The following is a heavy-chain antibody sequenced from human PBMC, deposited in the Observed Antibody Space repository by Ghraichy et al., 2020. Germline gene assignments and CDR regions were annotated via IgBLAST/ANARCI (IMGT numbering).Heavy chain of an antibody. J-gene: IGHJ6*02. D-gene: IGHD2-2*01. CDR3: ARDCSSTSCPDYYYGMDV. CDR2: IYYSGST. V-gene: IGHV4-59*01. Sequence: SETLSLTCTVSGGSISSYYWSWIRQPPGKGLEWIGYIYYSGSTNYNPSLKSRVTISVDTSKNQFSLKLSSVTAADTAVYYCARDCSSTSCPDYYYGMDVWGQGTTVTVSS. CDR1: GGSISSYY.